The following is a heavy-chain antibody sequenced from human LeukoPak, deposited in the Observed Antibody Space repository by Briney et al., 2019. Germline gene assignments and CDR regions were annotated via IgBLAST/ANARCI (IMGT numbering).Heavy chain of an antibody. V-gene: IGHV4-59*01. CDR1: GGSISSYY. J-gene: IGHJ6*02. D-gene: IGHD6-6*01. CDR2: IYYSGST. Sequence: SETLSLTCTVSGGSISSYYWSWIRQPPGKGLEWIGYIYYSGSTNYNPSLKSRVTISVDTSKNQFSLKLSSVTAADTAVYYCVRSASIAARPGYYGMDVWGQGTTVTVSS. CDR3: VRSASIAARPGYYGMDV.